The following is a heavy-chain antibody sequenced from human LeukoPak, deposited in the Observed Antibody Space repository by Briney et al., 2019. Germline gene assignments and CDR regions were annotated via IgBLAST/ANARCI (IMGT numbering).Heavy chain of an antibody. Sequence: ASVSVSCKVSGYTLTELSMHWVRQAPGKGLEWMGGFDPEDGETTYAQKFQGRVTMTEDTSTDTAYMELSSLRSEDTAVYYCARDKIKVFPLYYFDYWGQGTLVTVSS. CDR2: FDPEDGET. CDR1: GYTLTELS. J-gene: IGHJ4*02. CDR3: ARDKIKVFPLYYFDY. D-gene: IGHD2-21*01. V-gene: IGHV1-24*01.